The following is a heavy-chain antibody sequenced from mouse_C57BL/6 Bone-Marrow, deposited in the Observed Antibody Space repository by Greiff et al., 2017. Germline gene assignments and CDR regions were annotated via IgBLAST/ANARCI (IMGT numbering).Heavy chain of an antibody. D-gene: IGHD2-10*02. V-gene: IGHV14-1*01. Sequence: EVKLVESGAELVRPGASVKLSCTASGFNIKDYYMHWVKQRPEQGLEWIGRIDPEDGDTEYATKFQGKATMTADTSSNTAYLQLSSLTSEDTAVYYCTTRLVRSHYAMDYWGQGTSVTVSS. J-gene: IGHJ4*01. CDR3: TTRLVRSHYAMDY. CDR2: IDPEDGDT. CDR1: GFNIKDYY.